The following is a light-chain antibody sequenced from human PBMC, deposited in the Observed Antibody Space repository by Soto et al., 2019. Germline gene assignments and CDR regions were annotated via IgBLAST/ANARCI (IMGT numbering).Light chain of an antibody. V-gene: IGKV1-27*01. J-gene: IGKJ4*01. CDR1: QGISNY. CDR2: GAS. CDR3: QRYNSAPQLT. Sequence: DIQMTQSPSSLSASLGDRVTITCRAKQGISNYLAWYQQKPGKVPKLLIYGASTLQSGVPSRFSGSGSGTDFTLTISSLQPEDVATYYCQRYNSAPQLTFGGGTKVDIK.